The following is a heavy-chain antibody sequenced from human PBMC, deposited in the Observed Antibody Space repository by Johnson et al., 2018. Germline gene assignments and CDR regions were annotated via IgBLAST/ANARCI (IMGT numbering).Heavy chain of an antibody. Sequence: VQLVESGGGLVQPGGSLRLSCAASGFTFSSYWMHWVRQAPGKGLVWVSRINSDGSSTSYADSVKGRFTISRDNAKNTLYLQMNSLRAEDTAVYYCAKERGYSYGTWRYYGMDVWGQGTTVTVSS. CDR1: GFTFSSYW. V-gene: IGHV3-74*02. CDR3: AKERGYSYGTWRYYGMDV. CDR2: INSDGSST. J-gene: IGHJ6*02. D-gene: IGHD5-18*01.